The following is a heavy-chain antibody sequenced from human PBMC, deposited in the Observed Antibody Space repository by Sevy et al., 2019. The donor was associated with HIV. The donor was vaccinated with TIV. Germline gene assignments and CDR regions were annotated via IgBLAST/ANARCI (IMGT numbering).Heavy chain of an antibody. CDR2: IYSGGST. CDR1: GFTVSSNY. CDR3: ARDGGDGYKHYYYGMDV. Sequence: GGSLRLSCAASGFTVSSNYMSWVRQAPGKGLEWVSVIYSGGSTYYADSVKGRFTISRDNSKNTLYLQMNSLRAEDTAVYYCARDGGDGYKHYYYGMDVWGQRTTVTVSS. J-gene: IGHJ6*02. V-gene: IGHV3-53*01. D-gene: IGHD2-21*01.